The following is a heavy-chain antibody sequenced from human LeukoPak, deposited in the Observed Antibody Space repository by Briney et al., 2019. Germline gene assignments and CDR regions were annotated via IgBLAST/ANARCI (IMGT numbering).Heavy chain of an antibody. CDR1: GFTFRNYA. Sequence: PGGSLRLSCAASGFTFRNYAMHWVRQAPGKGLEWVAVISYDENNKYYSDSGKGRFTISRNNSRDTLYLQMNSLTPEDTAVYYCAKDGGADWGQGTLVTVSS. V-gene: IGHV3-30-3*01. D-gene: IGHD3-3*01. J-gene: IGHJ4*02. CDR3: AKDGGAD. CDR2: ISYDENNK.